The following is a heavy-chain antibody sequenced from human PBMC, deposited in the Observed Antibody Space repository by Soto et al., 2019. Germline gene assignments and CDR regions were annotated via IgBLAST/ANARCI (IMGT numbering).Heavy chain of an antibody. Sequence: QVQLQQWGAGLLKPSETLSLTCAVYGGSFSGYQWSWIRQTPGKGLEWIGEINDSGNINYNPSLKCRVTIFLDTPKEQITLKLSSVTAADTGVYYCARGLILWFGELSRRGGYYYYVDVWGKGTTVIVSS. D-gene: IGHD3-10*01. CDR1: GGSFSGYQ. V-gene: IGHV4-34*01. CDR3: ARGLILWFGELSRRGGYYYYVDV. CDR2: INDSGNI. J-gene: IGHJ6*03.